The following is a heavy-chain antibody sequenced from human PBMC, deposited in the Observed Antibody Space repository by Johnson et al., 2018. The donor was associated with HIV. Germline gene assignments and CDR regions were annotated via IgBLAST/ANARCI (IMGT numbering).Heavy chain of an antibody. V-gene: IGHV3-20*04. CDR1: GFTFSTYA. CDR3: ARVNGDYADAFDI. D-gene: IGHD4-17*01. CDR2: INWNGGST. J-gene: IGHJ3*02. Sequence: VQLVESGGGLVQPGGSLRLSCAASGFTFSTYAMSWVRQAPGKGLEWVSGINWNGGSTGYADSVKGRFTISRDNAKNSLYLQMNSLRAEDTALYYCARVNGDYADAFDIWGQGTMVTVSS.